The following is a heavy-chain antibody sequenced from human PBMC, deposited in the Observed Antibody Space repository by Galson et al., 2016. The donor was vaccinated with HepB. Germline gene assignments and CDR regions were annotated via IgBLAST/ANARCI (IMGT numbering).Heavy chain of an antibody. J-gene: IGHJ4*02. Sequence: EPLSLTCSVSGGSIRGYYWTWIRQSPGKGLEWIGYVYYSATTNYNPSLKSRVTISLDTSQTQFSLKLSSVTAADTGLYYCARGRGMATIGNFYDNWGQGTLVTVSS. CDR1: GGSIRGYY. V-gene: IGHV4-59*01. D-gene: IGHD5-24*01. CDR3: ARGRGMATIGNFYDN. CDR2: VYYSATT.